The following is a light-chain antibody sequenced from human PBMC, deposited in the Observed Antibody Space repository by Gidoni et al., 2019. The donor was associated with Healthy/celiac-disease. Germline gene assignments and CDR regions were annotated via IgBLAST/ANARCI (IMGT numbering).Light chain of an antibody. CDR1: SSDVGGYNY. CDR3: SSYAGSNNFGV. Sequence: GSPGQTVTISCTGTSSDVGGYNYVSWYQQHPGKAPKLMIYEVSKRPSGVPDRFSGSKSGNTASLTVSGLQAEDEADYYCSSYAGSNNFGVFGGGTKLTVL. CDR2: EVS. V-gene: IGLV2-8*01. J-gene: IGLJ3*02.